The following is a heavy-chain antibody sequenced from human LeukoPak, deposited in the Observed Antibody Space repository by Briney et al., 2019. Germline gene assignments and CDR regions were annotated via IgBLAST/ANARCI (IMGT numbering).Heavy chain of an antibody. CDR3: ARGGDTAMEIIDY. J-gene: IGHJ4*02. CDR1: GGSISNYY. D-gene: IGHD5-18*01. Sequence: SETLSLTCTVSGGSISNYYWSWIRQPPGKGLEWIGYIYYSGSTNYNPSLKSRVTISVDTSKNQFSLKLSSVTAADTAVYYCARGGDTAMEIIDYWGQGTLVTVSS. V-gene: IGHV4-59*01. CDR2: IYYSGST.